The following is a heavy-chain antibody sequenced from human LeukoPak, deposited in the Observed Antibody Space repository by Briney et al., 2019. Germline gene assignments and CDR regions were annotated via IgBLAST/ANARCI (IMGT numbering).Heavy chain of an antibody. J-gene: IGHJ4*02. D-gene: IGHD3-22*01. Sequence: ASVKVSCKVSGYTLTELSMHWVRQAPGKGLEWMGGFDPEDGETIYAQKFQGRVTMTEDTSTDTAYMELSSLRPEDTAVYYCATGLTDSSGYSLPCFDYWGQGTLVTVSS. CDR3: ATGLTDSSGYSLPCFDY. V-gene: IGHV1-24*01. CDR2: FDPEDGET. CDR1: GYTLTELS.